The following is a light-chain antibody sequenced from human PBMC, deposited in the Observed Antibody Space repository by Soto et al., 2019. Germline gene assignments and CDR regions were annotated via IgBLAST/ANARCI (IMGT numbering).Light chain of an antibody. CDR3: QKTNSFALT. Sequence: DIQMTQSPSSVSVSVGARVTITCRASQVISSWLAWYQQTPGKAPHLLIYSASRLQSGVPARFSGRGSGTDCTLTISSRQPEDCATYDRQKTNSFALTSGGGTTGEIK. V-gene: IGKV1-12*01. CDR1: QVISSW. CDR2: SAS. J-gene: IGKJ4*01.